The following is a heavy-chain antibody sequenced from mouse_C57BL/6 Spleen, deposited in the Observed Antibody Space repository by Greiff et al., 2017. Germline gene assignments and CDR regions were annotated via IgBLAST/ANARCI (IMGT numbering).Heavy chain of an antibody. CDR1: GYAFTNYL. CDR2: INPGSGGT. V-gene: IGHV1-54*01. Sequence: QVQLKQSGAELVRPGTSVKVSCKASGYAFTNYLIEWVKQRPGQGLEWIGVINPGSGGTNYNEKFKGKATLTADKSSSTAYMQLSSLTSEDSAVYFCARTANWGGSYFDYWGQGTTLTVSS. D-gene: IGHD4-1*01. J-gene: IGHJ2*01. CDR3: ARTANWGGSYFDY.